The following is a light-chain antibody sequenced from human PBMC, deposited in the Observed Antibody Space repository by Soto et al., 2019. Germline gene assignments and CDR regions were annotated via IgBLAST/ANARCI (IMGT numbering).Light chain of an antibody. CDR3: QQRSLGT. V-gene: IGKV3-11*01. J-gene: IGKJ3*01. CDR1: QSVSGY. CDR2: DVS. Sequence: IVLAQSPVSLSFSRGEIAALSCRASQSVSGYLAWYQQKPGQAPRLLIYDVSSRATGIPARFSGSGSGTDFTLTISGLEPEDVAVYYCQQRSLGTFGPGTKVDIK.